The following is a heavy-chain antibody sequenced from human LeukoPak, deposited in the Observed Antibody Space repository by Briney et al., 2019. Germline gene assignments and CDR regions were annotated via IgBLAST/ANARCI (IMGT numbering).Heavy chain of an antibody. V-gene: IGHV4-4*07. J-gene: IGHJ4*02. CDR2: IYTSGAT. CDR3: ARLFSSVVVTAAFDY. D-gene: IGHD2-21*02. CDR1: SGSISGHY. Sequence: SETLSLTCTVTSGSISGHYWSWIRQPAGKEMQWIGRIYTSGATSYNPSLKSRVTISVDTSKNQFSLKLSSVTAADTAVYYCARLFSSVVVTAAFDYWGQGTLVTVSS.